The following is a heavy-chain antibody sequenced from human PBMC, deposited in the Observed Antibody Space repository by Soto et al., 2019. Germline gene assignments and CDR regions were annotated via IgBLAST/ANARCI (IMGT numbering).Heavy chain of an antibody. CDR2: IIPILGIA. CDR1: GGTFSSYT. V-gene: IGHV1-69*08. D-gene: IGHD3-10*01. J-gene: IGHJ4*02. CDR3: ARDPYYYGSGSYHYFDY. Sequence: QVQLVQSGAEVKKPGSSVKVSCKASGGTFSSYTISWVRQATGQGLEWMGRIIPILGIANYAQKFQGRVTITADKSTSTAYMELSSLRSEDTAVYYCARDPYYYGSGSYHYFDYWGQGTLVIVSS.